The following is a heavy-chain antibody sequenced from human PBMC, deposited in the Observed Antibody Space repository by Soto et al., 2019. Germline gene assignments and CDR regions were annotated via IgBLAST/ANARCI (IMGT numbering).Heavy chain of an antibody. V-gene: IGHV1-46*01. J-gene: IGHJ4*02. Sequence: QVQLVQSGAEVTKPGASVKVSCKASGYTFTSYYIHWVHQAPGQGLEWVGLINPSGGSTTYAPKFQGRVTMTRDTSTSTVYMELNSLRSEDTAVYFCARDAQIGHGYSVYHTYWGQGTLVTVSS. CDR3: ARDAQIGHGYSVYHTY. D-gene: IGHD5-12*01. CDR2: INPSGGST. CDR1: GYTFTSYY.